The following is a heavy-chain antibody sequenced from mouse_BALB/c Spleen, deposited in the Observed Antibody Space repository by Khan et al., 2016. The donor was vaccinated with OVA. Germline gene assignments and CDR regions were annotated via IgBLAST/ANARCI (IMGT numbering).Heavy chain of an antibody. D-gene: IGHD1-2*01. Sequence: EVQLVESGGGLVQPGGSRKLSCAASGFTFSDYGMAWVRQAPGKGPEWVAFISDLAYSXYYADTVTGRFTISRENVKNTLYLEMSSLRSEDTAMXYCARGGGTAPFAYWGQGTLVTVSA. CDR2: ISDLAYSX. J-gene: IGHJ3*01. CDR1: GFTFSDYG. CDR3: ARGGGTAPFAY. V-gene: IGHV5-15*02.